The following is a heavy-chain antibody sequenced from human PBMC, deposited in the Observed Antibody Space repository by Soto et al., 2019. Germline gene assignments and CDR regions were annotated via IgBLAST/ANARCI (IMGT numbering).Heavy chain of an antibody. CDR3: ARSGGVPAAMSGNWLDP. Sequence: ASVKVSCKASGYTFTSYDINWVRQATGQGLEWMGWMNPNSGNTGYAQKFQGRVTMTRNTSISTAYMELSSLRSEDTAVYYCARSGGVPAAMSGNWLDPWGQGTLVTVSS. CDR1: GYTFTSYD. J-gene: IGHJ5*02. CDR2: MNPNSGNT. D-gene: IGHD2-2*01. V-gene: IGHV1-8*01.